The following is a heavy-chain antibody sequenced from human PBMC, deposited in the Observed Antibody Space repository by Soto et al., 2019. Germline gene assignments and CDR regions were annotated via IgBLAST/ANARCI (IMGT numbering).Heavy chain of an antibody. Sequence: QITLNESGPTVVKPAETLTLTCTFSGFSLTTSGGGVGWIRQSPGKAPEWLALIYWDDDKRYSSSLKSRLTISKDTSKNQVVLTMASVDAADTATYYCAHRILRTVFGLVTTTAIYFDFWGQGTPVVVSS. CDR3: AHRILRTVFGLVTTTAIYFDF. J-gene: IGHJ4*02. V-gene: IGHV2-5*02. CDR1: GFSLTTSGGG. CDR2: IYWDDDK. D-gene: IGHD3-3*01.